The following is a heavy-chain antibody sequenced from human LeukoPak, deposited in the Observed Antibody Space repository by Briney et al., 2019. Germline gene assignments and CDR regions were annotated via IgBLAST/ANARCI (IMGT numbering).Heavy chain of an antibody. CDR3: ARAVPHYDSSGYYPYYYYMDV. CDR1: GGTFSSYA. J-gene: IGHJ6*03. Sequence: SVKVSCKASGGTFSSYAISWVRQAPGQGLEWMGGIIPIFGTANYAQKFQGRVTITADESTSTAYMELSSLRSEDTAVYYCARAVPHYDSSGYYPYYYYMDVWGKETTVTVSS. V-gene: IGHV1-69*13. D-gene: IGHD3-22*01. CDR2: IIPIFGTA.